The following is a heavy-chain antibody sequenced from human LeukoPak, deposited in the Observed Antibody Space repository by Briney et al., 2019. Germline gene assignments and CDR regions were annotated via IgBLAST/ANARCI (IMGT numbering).Heavy chain of an antibody. CDR2: IYYSGST. D-gene: IGHD2-15*01. CDR1: GGSFSGYY. Sequence: SETLSLTCAVYGGSFSGYYWSWIRQPPGKGLEWIGYIYYSGSTNYNPSLKSRVTISVDTSKNQFSLKLSSVTAADTAVYYCASTPVAATRYVNYYYYYYMDVWGKGTTVTISS. CDR3: ASTPVAATRYVNYYYYYYMDV. J-gene: IGHJ6*03. V-gene: IGHV4-59*01.